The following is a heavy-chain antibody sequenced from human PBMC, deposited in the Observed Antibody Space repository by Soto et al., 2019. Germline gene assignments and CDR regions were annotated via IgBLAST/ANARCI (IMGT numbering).Heavy chain of an antibody. CDR1: GFTFSSYA. CDR2: ISGSGGST. D-gene: IGHD5-18*01. V-gene: IGHV3-23*01. Sequence: EVQLLESGGGLVQPGGSLRLSCAASGFTFSSYAMSWVRQAPGTGLEWVSAISGSGGSTYYADSVKGRFTISRDNSKNTLYLQMNSLRAKDTAVYYFAKVNPGYIYAYVDPAYYYYGMDVWGQATKIPVSS. CDR3: AKVNPGYIYAYVDPAYYYYGMDV. J-gene: IGHJ6*02.